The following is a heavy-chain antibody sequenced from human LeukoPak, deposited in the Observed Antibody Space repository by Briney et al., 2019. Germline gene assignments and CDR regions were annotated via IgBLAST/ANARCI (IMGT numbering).Heavy chain of an antibody. J-gene: IGHJ6*02. Sequence: GASVKVSCKASGYTFTGYYMHWVRQAPGQGLEWMGWISAYNGNTNYAQKLQGRVTMTTDTSTSTAYMELRSLRSDDTAVYYCARERGDHNYYGSGSSYYYYYGMDVWGQGTTVTVSS. V-gene: IGHV1-18*04. CDR3: ARERGDHNYYGSGSSYYYYYGMDV. CDR1: GYTFTGYY. D-gene: IGHD3-10*01. CDR2: ISAYNGNT.